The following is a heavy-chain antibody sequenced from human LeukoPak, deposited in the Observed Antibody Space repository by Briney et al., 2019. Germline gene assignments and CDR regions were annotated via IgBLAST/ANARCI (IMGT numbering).Heavy chain of an antibody. V-gene: IGHV3-23*01. D-gene: IGHD2-2*01. J-gene: IGHJ4*02. CDR3: AKAVKPECTGSRCYAFDS. CDR1: GFTFSNYA. Sequence: GGSLRLSCAASGFTFSNYAMNWVRQAPGKRLEWVSSVIYNGINTYYADSVKGRFTISRDNSKNTLYLQMNILRAEDTAIYYCAKAVKPECTGSRCYAFDSWGQGTLVAVSS. CDR2: VIYNGINT.